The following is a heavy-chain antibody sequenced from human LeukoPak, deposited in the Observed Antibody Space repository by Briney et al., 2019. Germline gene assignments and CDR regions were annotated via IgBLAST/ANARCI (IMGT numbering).Heavy chain of an antibody. D-gene: IGHD3-16*01. Sequence: SETLSLTCTVSAYSISSAYYWGWIRQPPGKGLEWIGSIYHSGSTYYNPSLKSRATISVDTSKNQFSLRLTSVTAADTAVYYCARQLDHYDNIYYFDYWGQGTLVTVSS. CDR1: AYSISSAYY. V-gene: IGHV4-38-2*02. CDR2: IYHSGST. J-gene: IGHJ4*02. CDR3: ARQLDHYDNIYYFDY.